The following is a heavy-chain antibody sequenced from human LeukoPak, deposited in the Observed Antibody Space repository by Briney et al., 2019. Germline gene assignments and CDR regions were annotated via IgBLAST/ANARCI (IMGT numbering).Heavy chain of an antibody. CDR3: ARHLGGGSYSHYFDN. CDR2: IYYSGSA. CDR1: GGSISSHF. D-gene: IGHD2-15*01. Sequence: SETLSLTCTVSGGSISSHFWSWIRQPPGKGLDWIGYIYYSGSANYSPSLKSRVTISVDTSKNQFSLKLTSVTAADTAVYYCARHLGGGSYSHYFDNWGQGTLVTVSS. J-gene: IGHJ4*02. V-gene: IGHV4-59*08.